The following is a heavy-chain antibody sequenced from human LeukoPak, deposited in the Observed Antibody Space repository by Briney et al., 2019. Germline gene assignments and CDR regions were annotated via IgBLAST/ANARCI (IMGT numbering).Heavy chain of an antibody. J-gene: IGHJ4*02. D-gene: IGHD3-9*01. CDR1: GFTFSSYA. V-gene: IGHV3-23*01. Sequence: PGGSLRLSCAASGFTFSSYAMSWVRQGPGKGLEWVSAISGSGGSTYYADSVKGRFTISRDNSKNTLYLQMDSLRAEDTAVYYCAKTREYNDILTGYYKNYFDYWGQGTLVTVSS. CDR2: ISGSGGST. CDR3: AKTREYNDILTGYYKNYFDY.